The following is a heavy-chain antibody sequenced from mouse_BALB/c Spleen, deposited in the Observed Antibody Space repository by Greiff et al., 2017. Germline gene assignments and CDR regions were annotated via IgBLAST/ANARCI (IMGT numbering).Heavy chain of an antibody. J-gene: IGHJ4*01. CDR3: ARRYGNYDYYAMDY. Sequence: EVQLVESGGGLVKPGGSLKLSCAASGFAFSSYDMSWVRQTPEKRLEWVAYISSGGGSTYYPDTVKGRFTISRDNAKNTRYLQMSSLKSEDTAMYYCARRYGNYDYYAMDYWGQGTSVTVSS. CDR2: ISSGGGST. D-gene: IGHD2-10*02. CDR1: GFAFSSYD. V-gene: IGHV5-12-1*01.